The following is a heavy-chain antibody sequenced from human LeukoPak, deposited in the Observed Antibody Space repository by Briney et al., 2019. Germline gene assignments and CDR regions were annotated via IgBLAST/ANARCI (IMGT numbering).Heavy chain of an antibody. CDR2: INWNGGST. V-gene: IGHV3-20*04. CDR3: ARDADYGGKGYYYYYYMDV. D-gene: IGHD4-23*01. CDR1: GFTFDDYG. Sequence: GGSLRLSCAASGFTFDDYGMSWVRQAPGKGLEWVSGINWNGGSTGYADSVKGRFTISRDNAKNSLYLQMNSLRAEDTALYYCARDADYGGKGYYYYYYMDVWGKGTTVTVSS. J-gene: IGHJ6*03.